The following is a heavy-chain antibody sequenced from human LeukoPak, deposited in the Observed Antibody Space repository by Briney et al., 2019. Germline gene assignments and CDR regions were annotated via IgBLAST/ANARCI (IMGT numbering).Heavy chain of an antibody. CDR3: ARGAGMSPAATAYYYYMDV. D-gene: IGHD2-2*01. J-gene: IGHJ6*03. Sequence: SETLSLTWAVYGGSFSGYYWSWIRQPPGKGLEWIGEINHSGSTNYNPSLKSRVTISVDTSKNQFSLKLSSVTAADTAVYYCARGAGMSPAATAYYYYMDVWGKGTTVTVSS. CDR1: GGSFSGYY. V-gene: IGHV4-34*01. CDR2: INHSGST.